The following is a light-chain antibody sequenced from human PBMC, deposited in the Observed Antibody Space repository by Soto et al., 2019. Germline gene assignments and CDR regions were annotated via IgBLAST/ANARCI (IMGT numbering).Light chain of an antibody. CDR3: SSYTSSNALM. J-gene: IGLJ3*02. V-gene: IGLV2-14*01. CDR1: SSDVGGYDY. Sequence: QSALTQPASVSGSPGQSITISCTGTSSDVGGYDYVSWYQQHPSKAPKLIIYEVSDRPSGVSNRFSGSKSGTTASLTISGLQAEDEADYYCSSYTSSNALMFGGGTKLTVL. CDR2: EVS.